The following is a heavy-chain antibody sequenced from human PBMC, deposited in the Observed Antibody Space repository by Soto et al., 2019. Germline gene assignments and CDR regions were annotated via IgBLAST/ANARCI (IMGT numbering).Heavy chain of an antibody. CDR2: ISAYNGNT. Sequence: QVQLVQSGAEVKKPGASVKVSCKASGYTFTSYGISWVRHAPGQRLEWMGWISAYNGNTNYAQKLQGRVTMTTDTSTSTADMELRSLRSDDTAVYYCAETPPDFWWNWFDPWGRGTLVTVSS. D-gene: IGHD3-3*01. CDR3: AETPPDFWWNWFDP. V-gene: IGHV1-18*01. J-gene: IGHJ5*02. CDR1: GYTFTSYG.